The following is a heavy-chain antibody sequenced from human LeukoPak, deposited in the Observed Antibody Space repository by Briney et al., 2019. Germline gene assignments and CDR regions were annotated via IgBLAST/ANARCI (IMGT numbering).Heavy chain of an antibody. CDR3: ARTRYGSGSYTFLDY. CDR1: GGSISSSSYY. CDR2: IYYSGST. J-gene: IGHJ4*02. D-gene: IGHD3-10*01. Sequence: SETLSFTCTVSGGSISSSSYYWGWIRQPPGKGLEWIGSIYYSGSTYYNPSLKSRVTISVDTSKNQFSLKLSSVTAADTAVYYCARTRYGSGSYTFLDYWGQGTLVTVSS. V-gene: IGHV4-39*07.